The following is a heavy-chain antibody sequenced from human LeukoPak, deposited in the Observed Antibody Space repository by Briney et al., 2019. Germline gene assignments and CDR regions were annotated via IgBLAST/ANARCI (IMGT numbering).Heavy chain of an antibody. V-gene: IGHV1-69*05. Sequence: SLKVCCKASGGTFSSYAISWVRPAPGRGLEWMGRIIPIFGTANYAQKFQGRVTITTDESTSTAYRELSSLRSEDTAVYYCRGTTHYYYYMDVWGKGTTVTVSS. CDR2: IIPIFGTA. D-gene: IGHD1-7*01. CDR3: RGTTHYYYYMDV. CDR1: GGTFSSYA. J-gene: IGHJ6*03.